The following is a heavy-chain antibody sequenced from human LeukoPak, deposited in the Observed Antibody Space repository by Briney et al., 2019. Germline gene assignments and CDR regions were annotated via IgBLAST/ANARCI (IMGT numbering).Heavy chain of an antibody. CDR3: ASPSTVTTPAPDY. J-gene: IGHJ4*02. CDR2: IDPSGGST. D-gene: IGHD4-17*01. CDR1: GYTFTSYY. V-gene: IGHV1-46*01. Sequence: ASVKVSCKASGYTFTSYYMHWVRQAPGQGLEWMGIIDPSGGSTSYAQKFQGRVTMTRDMSTSTVYMELSSLRSEDTAVYYCASPSTVTTPAPDYWGQGTLVTVSS.